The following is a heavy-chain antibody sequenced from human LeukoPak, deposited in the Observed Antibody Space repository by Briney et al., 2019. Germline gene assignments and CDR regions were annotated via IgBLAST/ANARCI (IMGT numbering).Heavy chain of an antibody. CDR3: ARDLRFREDY. CDR2: INQDGSEE. CDR1: GFTFSIYW. Sequence: GGSLRLSCAASGFTFSIYWMSWVRQVPGKGLEWVANINQDGSEEYYVGSVKGRFTISRDNAKNTLYLQMNSLRAEDTAVYYCARDLRFREDYWGQGTLVTVSS. D-gene: IGHD3-10*01. J-gene: IGHJ4*02. V-gene: IGHV3-7*01.